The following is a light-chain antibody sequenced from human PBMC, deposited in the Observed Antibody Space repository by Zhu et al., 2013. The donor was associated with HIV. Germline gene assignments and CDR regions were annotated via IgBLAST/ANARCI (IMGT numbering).Light chain of an antibody. J-gene: IGKJ4*01. CDR3: QQRSNWPRLT. V-gene: IGKV3D-20*02. CDR2: GAS. Sequence: EIVLTQSPGTLSLSPGERATLSCRASQSVSSSYLAWFQQKPGQAPRLLIYGASSRATGIPDRFTGSGSGTDFTLTIRRLEPEDFAVYYCQQRSNWPRLTFGGGTKVEIK. CDR1: QSVSSSY.